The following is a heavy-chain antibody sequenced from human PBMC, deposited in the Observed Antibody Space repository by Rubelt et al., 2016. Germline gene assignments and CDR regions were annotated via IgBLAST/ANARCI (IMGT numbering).Heavy chain of an antibody. Sequence: QVQLQQWGAGLLKPSETLSLTCAVYGGSFSGYYWSWIRQPPGKGLEWIGEINHSGSTNYNTSLKSRVTISVDTSKTQFSLKLSSVTAADTAVYYCVADMPDNGGSGGPPRGGFDPWGQGTLVTVSS. CDR2: INHSGST. D-gene: IGHD2-15*01. CDR3: VADMPDNGGSGGPPRGGFDP. V-gene: IGHV4-34*01. CDR1: GGSFSGYY. J-gene: IGHJ5*02.